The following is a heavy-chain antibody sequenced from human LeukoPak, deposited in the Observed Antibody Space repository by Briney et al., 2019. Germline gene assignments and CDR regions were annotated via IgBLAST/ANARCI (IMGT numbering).Heavy chain of an antibody. CDR2: TYPGDSDT. Sequence: GESLKISCKGSGYSFTSYWIGWVRQMPGKGLEWMGITYPGDSDTRYSPSFQGQVTISADKSISTAYLQWSSLKASDTAMYYCARWASSGYYPSLGYYGMDVWGQGTTVTVSS. CDR1: GYSFTSYW. V-gene: IGHV5-51*01. J-gene: IGHJ6*02. D-gene: IGHD3-22*01. CDR3: ARWASSGYYPSLGYYGMDV.